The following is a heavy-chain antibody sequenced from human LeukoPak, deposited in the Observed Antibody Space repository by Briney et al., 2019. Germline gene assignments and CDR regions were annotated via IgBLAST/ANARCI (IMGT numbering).Heavy chain of an antibody. CDR3: ARDPKGGYSYGWGAFDI. J-gene: IGHJ3*02. V-gene: IGHV3-30-3*01. Sequence: GGSLRLSCAASGFTFSSYAMHWVRQAPGKGLEWVAVISYDGSNKYYADSVKGRFTISRDNSKNTLYLKMNSLRTEDTAMYYCARDPKGGYSYGWGAFDIWGHGTMVTVSS. D-gene: IGHD5-18*01. CDR2: ISYDGSNK. CDR1: GFTFSSYA.